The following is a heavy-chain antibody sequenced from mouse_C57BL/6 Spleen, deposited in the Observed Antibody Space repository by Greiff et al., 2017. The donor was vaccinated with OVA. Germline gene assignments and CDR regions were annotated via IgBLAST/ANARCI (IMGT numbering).Heavy chain of an antibody. J-gene: IGHJ2*01. Sequence: ESGPGLVKPSQSLSLTCSVTGYSITSGYYWHWIRQFPGNKLEWMGYISYDGSNNYNPSLKNRISITRDTSKNQFFLKLNSVTTEDTATYYCARADYYGSSFYFDYWGQGTTLTVSS. D-gene: IGHD1-1*01. V-gene: IGHV3-6*01. CDR3: ARADYYGSSFYFDY. CDR2: ISYDGSN. CDR1: GYSITSGYY.